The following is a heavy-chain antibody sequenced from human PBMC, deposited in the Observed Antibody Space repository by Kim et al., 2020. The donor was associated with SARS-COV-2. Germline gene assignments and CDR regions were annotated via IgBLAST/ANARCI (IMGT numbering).Heavy chain of an antibody. CDR1: GGSISSSSYY. CDR2: IYYSGST. D-gene: IGHD6-13*01. Sequence: SETLSLTCTVSGGSISSSSYYWGWIRQPPGKGLEWIGSIYYSGSTYYNPSLKSRVTISVDTSKNQFSLKLSSVTAADTAVYYCARGGTSSSWYRGYYYYYGMDVWGQGTTVTVSS. J-gene: IGHJ6*02. V-gene: IGHV4-39*01. CDR3: ARGGTSSSWYRGYYYYYGMDV.